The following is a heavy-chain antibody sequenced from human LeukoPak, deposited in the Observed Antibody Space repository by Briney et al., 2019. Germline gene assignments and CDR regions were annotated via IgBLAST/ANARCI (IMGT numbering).Heavy chain of an antibody. CDR2: INADNGNT. CDR1: GYTFTTYG. J-gene: IGHJ4*02. V-gene: IGHV1-18*01. D-gene: IGHD3-10*01. CDR3: ARRGGQIDY. Sequence: ASVKVSCKASGYTFTTYGISWVRQAPGQGLEWMGWINADNGNTNYAQKFRGRFTMTTDRSTSTAYMELRSLRSDDTAVYYCARRGGQIDYWGQGTPVTVSS.